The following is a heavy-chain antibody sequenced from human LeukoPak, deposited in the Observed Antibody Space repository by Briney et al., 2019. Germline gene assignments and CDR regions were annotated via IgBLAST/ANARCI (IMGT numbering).Heavy chain of an antibody. D-gene: IGHD3-10*01. V-gene: IGHV4-39*07. J-gene: IGHJ4*02. CDR2: IYYSGST. CDR1: GDSINSYY. CDR3: VKVGGSGSYPDY. Sequence: SQTLSLTCTVSGDSINSYYWGWIRQPPGKGLEWIGSIYYSGSTYYNPSLKSRVTISVDTSKNQFSLKLSSVTAADTAVYYCVKVGGSGSYPDYWGQGTLVTVSS.